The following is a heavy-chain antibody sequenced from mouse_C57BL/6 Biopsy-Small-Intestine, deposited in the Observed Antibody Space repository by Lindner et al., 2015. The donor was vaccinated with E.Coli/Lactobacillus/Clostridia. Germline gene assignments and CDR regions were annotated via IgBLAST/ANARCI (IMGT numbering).Heavy chain of an antibody. CDR2: IYPGGGYT. V-gene: IGHV1-63*01. D-gene: IGHD1-1*01. J-gene: IGHJ2*01. CDR3: ARSSYDYFDY. Sequence: LQESGAELVRPGASVKMSCKASGYTFTNYWIGWAKQRPGHGLEWIGDIYPGGGYTNYNEKFKGKATLTADKSSSTAYMQFSSLTSEDSAIYYCARSSYDYFDYWGQGTTLTVSS. CDR1: GYTFTNYW.